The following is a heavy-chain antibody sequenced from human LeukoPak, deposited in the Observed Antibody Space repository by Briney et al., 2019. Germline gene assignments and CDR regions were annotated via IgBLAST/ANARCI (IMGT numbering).Heavy chain of an antibody. J-gene: IGHJ4*02. V-gene: IGHV4-39*01. CDR2: IYYSGST. CDR3: ARLIAAAGRGIDH. Sequence: SETLSLTCTVSGGSISSSTYYWGWSRQPPGKGLEWIGSIYYSGSTYYNPSLKSPATISVDTSKNQFSLKLTSVTAADTAVYYCARLIAAAGRGIDHWGQGTLVTVSS. CDR1: GGSISSSTYY. D-gene: IGHD6-13*01.